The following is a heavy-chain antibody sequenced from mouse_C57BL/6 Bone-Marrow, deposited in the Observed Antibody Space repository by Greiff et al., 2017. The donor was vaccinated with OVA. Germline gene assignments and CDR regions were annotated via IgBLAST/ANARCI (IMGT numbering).Heavy chain of an antibody. CDR3: ARYWLRGAYWYFDV. CDR1: GYTFTSYW. V-gene: IGHV1-53*01. Sequence: QVQLQQPGTELVKPGASVKLSCKASGYTFTSYWMHWVKQRPGQGLEWIGNINPSNGGTNYNEKFKSKATLTVDKSSSTAYMQLSSLTSEDSAVYYCARYWLRGAYWYFDVWGTGTTVTVSS. D-gene: IGHD2-2*01. J-gene: IGHJ1*03. CDR2: INPSNGGT.